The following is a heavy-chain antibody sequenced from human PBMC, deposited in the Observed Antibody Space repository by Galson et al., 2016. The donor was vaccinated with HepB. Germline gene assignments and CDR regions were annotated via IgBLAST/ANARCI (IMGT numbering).Heavy chain of an antibody. J-gene: IGHJ4*02. D-gene: IGHD6-25*01. CDR3: ARDTDSGSRAAW. CDR1: GFTVSDHY. Sequence: SLRLSCAASGFTVSDHYMSWVRQAPGKGLEWVSIIYSAGDTYYADSVEGRFTVSRDDSKNILYLQMNSLRPEDTAVYYCARDTDSGSRAAWWGQGTLVTVSS. CDR2: IYSAGDT. V-gene: IGHV3-53*01.